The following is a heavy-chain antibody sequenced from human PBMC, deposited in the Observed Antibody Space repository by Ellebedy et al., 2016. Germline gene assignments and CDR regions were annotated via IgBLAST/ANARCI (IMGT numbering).Heavy chain of an antibody. CDR1: GWSFSGYY. CDR3: ARSLRLPPYPSCSSTSFYCRNRPGYGMDV. CDR2: INHSGST. V-gene: IGHV4-34*01. Sequence: SETLSLSXAVYGWSFSGYYWSWIRQPPGKGLEWIGEINHSGSTNYNPSLKSRVTISVDTSKNQFSLKLSSVTAADTAVYYCARSLRLPPYPSCSSTSFYCRNRPGYGMDVWGQGTTVTVSS. J-gene: IGHJ6*02. D-gene: IGHD2-2*01.